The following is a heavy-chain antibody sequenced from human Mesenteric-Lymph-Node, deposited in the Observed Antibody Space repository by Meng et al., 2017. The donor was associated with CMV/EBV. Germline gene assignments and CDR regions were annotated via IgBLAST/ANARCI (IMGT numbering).Heavy chain of an antibody. CDR3: ARHQRWLKSEGGFNY. CDR2: INHSGTT. Sequence: QVHVQYWGAGWLNPSETLPLTCAAYGGSFSGYYWSWIRQPPGKGLEWIGEINHSGTTNDNPYLKSPVTISVDTSKNQFSLKLSSVTAADTAVYYCARHQRWLKSEGGFNYWGQGTLVTVSS. D-gene: IGHD4-23*01. V-gene: IGHV4-34*01. CDR1: GGSFSGYY. J-gene: IGHJ4*02.